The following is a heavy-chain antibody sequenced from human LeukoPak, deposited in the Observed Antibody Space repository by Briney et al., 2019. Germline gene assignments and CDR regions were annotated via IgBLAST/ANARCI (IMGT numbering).Heavy chain of an antibody. CDR1: GDSVSSNSAI. D-gene: IGHD3-16*01. J-gene: IGHJ4*02. CDR3: AREGSDGYLFDY. V-gene: IGHV6-1*01. CDR2: TYYRSKWYN. Sequence: SQTLSLTCAISGDSVSSNSAIWDWIRQSPSRGLEWLGRTYYRSKWYNDYVVSVKSRVTINPDTSKNQFSLQLNSVTPEDTAVYYCAREGSDGYLFDYWGQGSLVIVSS.